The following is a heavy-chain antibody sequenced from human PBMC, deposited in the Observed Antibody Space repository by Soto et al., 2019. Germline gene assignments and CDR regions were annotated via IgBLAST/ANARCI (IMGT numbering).Heavy chain of an antibody. J-gene: IGHJ3*02. CDR1: GYTFTSYG. V-gene: IGHV1-18*01. CDR3: ATYDYVWGSYRYGAFDI. D-gene: IGHD3-16*02. Sequence: ASVKVSCKASGYTFTSYGISWVRQAPGQGLEWMGWISAYNGNTNYAQKLQGRVTMTTDTSTSTAYMELRSLRSDDTAVYYCATYDYVWGSYRYGAFDIWGQGTMVTVS. CDR2: ISAYNGNT.